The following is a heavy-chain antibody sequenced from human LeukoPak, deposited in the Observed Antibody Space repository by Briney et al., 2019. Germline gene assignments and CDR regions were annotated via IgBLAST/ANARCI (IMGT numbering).Heavy chain of an antibody. V-gene: IGHV4-39*01. CDR3: ASLGYYDFWSGYYALFDY. D-gene: IGHD3-3*01. CDR2: IYYSGST. J-gene: IGHJ4*02. Sequence: SETLSLTCTVSGGSISSSSYYWGWIRQPPGKGLEWIGSIYYSGSTYYNPSLKSRVTISVDTSKNQFSPKLSSVTAADTAVYYCASLGYYDFWSGYYALFDYWGQGTLVTVSS. CDR1: GGSISSSSYY.